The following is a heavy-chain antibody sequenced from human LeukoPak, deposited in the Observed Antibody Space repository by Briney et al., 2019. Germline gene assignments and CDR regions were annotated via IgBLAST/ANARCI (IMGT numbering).Heavy chain of an antibody. V-gene: IGHV4-61*08. Sequence: SQTLSLTCTASGASISSGGYYWSWIRQHPGKGLEWIGYIYYSGSTNYNPSLKSRVTISVDTSKNQFSLKLSSVTAADTAVYYCAVGVSYWYFDLWGRGTLVTVSS. J-gene: IGHJ2*01. CDR1: GASISSGGYY. CDR3: AVGVSYWYFDL. CDR2: IYYSGST. D-gene: IGHD3-10*01.